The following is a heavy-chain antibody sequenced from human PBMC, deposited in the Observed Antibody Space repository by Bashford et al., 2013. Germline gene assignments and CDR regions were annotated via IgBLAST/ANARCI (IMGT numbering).Heavy chain of an antibody. V-gene: IGHV3-15*01. Sequence: VRQAPGKGLEWVGRIKTKLDGGTIDYAAPVKGRFTISRDDSRNTLYLQMNSLITDDTAVYYCTTLLVRSWGQGTLVTVSS. CDR2: IKTKLDGGTI. D-gene: IGHD2-8*02. J-gene: IGHJ5*02. CDR3: TTLLVRS.